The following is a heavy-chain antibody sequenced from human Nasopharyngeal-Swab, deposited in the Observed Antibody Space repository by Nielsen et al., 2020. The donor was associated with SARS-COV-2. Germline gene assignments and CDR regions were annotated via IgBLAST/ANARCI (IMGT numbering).Heavy chain of an antibody. D-gene: IGHD6-19*01. CDR3: ARALVPWLDLYFDY. CDR1: GFTFSTSD. V-gene: IGHV3-13*01. Sequence: GESLKISCAASGFTFSTSDMHWVRLVTGKGLEWVSAIGTTGDTYYGGSVKGRFTTSRDNSKNTLYLQMNSLRAEDTAVYYCARALVPWLDLYFDYWGQGTLVTVSS. CDR2: IGTTGDT. J-gene: IGHJ4*02.